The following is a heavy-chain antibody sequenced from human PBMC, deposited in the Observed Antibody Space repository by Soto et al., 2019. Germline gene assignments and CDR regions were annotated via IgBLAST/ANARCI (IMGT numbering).Heavy chain of an antibody. Sequence: QVQLVESGGGVVQPGRSLRLSCAASGFTFSSYGMHWVRQAPGKGLEWVAVISYDGSNKYYADSVNGRFTISRDNSKNPLYLQMNSLRAEDTAVYYCAKDRDDYGDYRGPYYSGMDVWGQGTTVTVSS. CDR1: GFTFSSYG. V-gene: IGHV3-30*18. J-gene: IGHJ6*02. CDR2: ISYDGSNK. CDR3: AKDRDDYGDYRGPYYSGMDV. D-gene: IGHD4-17*01.